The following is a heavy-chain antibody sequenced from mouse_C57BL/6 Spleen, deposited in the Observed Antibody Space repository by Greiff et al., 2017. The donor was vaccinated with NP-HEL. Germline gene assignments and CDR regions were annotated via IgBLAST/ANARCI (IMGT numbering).Heavy chain of an antibody. V-gene: IGHV5-9-1*02. CDR2: ISSGGDYI. CDR1: GFTFSSYA. CDR3: TKGGSSGYGAMDY. J-gene: IGHJ4*01. Sequence: EVKVVESGEGLVKPGGSLKLSCAASGFTFSSYAMSWVRQTPEKRLEWVAYISSGGDYICYADTVKGRFTISRDNARNTLYLQMSSLKSEDTAMYYCTKGGSSGYGAMDYWGQGTSVTVSS. D-gene: IGHD3-2*02.